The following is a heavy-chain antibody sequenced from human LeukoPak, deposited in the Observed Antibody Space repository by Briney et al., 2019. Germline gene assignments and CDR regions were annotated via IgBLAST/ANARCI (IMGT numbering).Heavy chain of an antibody. D-gene: IGHD3-22*01. CDR3: ARIPIVLITSGGY. CDR2: ISSSSSTI. Sequence: TGGSLRLSCAASGFTFSSYSMNWVRQAPGKGLEWVSYISSSSSTIYYADSVKGRFTISRDNSKNTLYLQMNSLRAEDTAVYYCARIPIVLITSGGYWGQGTLVTVSS. J-gene: IGHJ4*02. CDR1: GFTFSSYS. V-gene: IGHV3-48*01.